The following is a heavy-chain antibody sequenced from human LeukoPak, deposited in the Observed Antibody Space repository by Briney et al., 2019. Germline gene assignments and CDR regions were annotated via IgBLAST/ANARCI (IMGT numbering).Heavy chain of an antibody. CDR1: GFTFSSYA. V-gene: IGHV3-21*01. Sequence: GGSLRLSCAASGFTFSSYAMNWVRQTPGKGLEWVSAINKGGSYMTYADSVKGRFTVSRDNAKNSLFLQMNNLRVEDTAVYFCAREVLIVVEPAANTINYWGQGTRVTVSS. D-gene: IGHD2-2*01. CDR3: AREVLIVVEPAANTINY. J-gene: IGHJ4*02. CDR2: INKGGSYM.